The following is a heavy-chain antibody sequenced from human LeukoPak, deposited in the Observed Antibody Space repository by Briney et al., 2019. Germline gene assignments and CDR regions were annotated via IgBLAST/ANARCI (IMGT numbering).Heavy chain of an antibody. CDR1: GGSFSGYY. Sequence: SETLSLTCAVYGGSFSGYYWSWLRQPPGKGLEWIGEINHSGSTNYNPSLKSRVTISVDTSKNQFSLKMSSVTAADTAVSYCARGFVVVPAAIKYWGQGTLVTVSS. V-gene: IGHV4-34*01. CDR3: ARGFVVVPAAIKY. CDR2: INHSGST. D-gene: IGHD2-2*01. J-gene: IGHJ4*02.